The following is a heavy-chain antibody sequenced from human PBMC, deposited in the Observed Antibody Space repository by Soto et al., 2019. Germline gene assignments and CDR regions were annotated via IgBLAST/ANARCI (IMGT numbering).Heavy chain of an antibody. J-gene: IGHJ6*04. CDR2: INSDGSST. CDR1: GFTFSSYW. Sequence: GGSLRLSCAASGFTFSSYWMHWVRQAPGKGLVWVSRINSDGSSTSYADSVKGRFTISRDNAKNTPYLQMNSLRAEDTAVYYCARGGAPGSGMVVWGKGTTVTVS. D-gene: IGHD1-26*01. CDR3: ARGGAPGSGMVV. V-gene: IGHV3-74*01.